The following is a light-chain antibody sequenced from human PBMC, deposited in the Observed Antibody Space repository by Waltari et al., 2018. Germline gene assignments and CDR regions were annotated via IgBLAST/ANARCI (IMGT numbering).Light chain of an antibody. CDR2: GAS. CDR3: QQYDAWPPGT. J-gene: IGKJ1*01. Sequence: EIVMTQSPTTLSMSPGERVTLSCRASQRVTSNLAWYQQKPGQAPRLLMYGASTRATGIPARFSGSGSGTEFTLTISSLQSEDFAVYYCQQYDAWPPGTFGQGTRLEIK. V-gene: IGKV3-15*01. CDR1: QRVTSN.